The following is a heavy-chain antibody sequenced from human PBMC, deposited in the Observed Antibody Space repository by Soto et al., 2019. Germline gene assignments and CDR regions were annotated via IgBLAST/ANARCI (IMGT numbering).Heavy chain of an antibody. D-gene: IGHD2-2*01. V-gene: IGHV5-51*01. CDR1: GYSFTSYW. CDR3: ARDIVVVPAAVPPSYYYYGMDV. J-gene: IGHJ6*02. Sequence: GESLKISCKGSGYSFTSYWIGWVRQMPGKGLEWMGIIYPGDSDTRYSPSLQGQVTISADKSISTAYLQWSSLKASDTAMYYCARDIVVVPAAVPPSYYYYGMDVWGQGTTVTVSS. CDR2: IYPGDSDT.